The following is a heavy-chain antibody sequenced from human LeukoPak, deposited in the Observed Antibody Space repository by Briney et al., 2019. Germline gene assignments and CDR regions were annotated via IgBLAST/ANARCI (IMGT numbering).Heavy chain of an antibody. Sequence: SETLFLTCTVSGGSISSSSYYWGCIRQPPGKGLECIGYIYHSGSTYYNPSLKSRVTISVDTSKNQFSLQLNSVTPEDTAVYYCARENTLVRGTRNPFDYWGRGTLVTVSS. D-gene: IGHD3-10*01. CDR2: IYHSGST. J-gene: IGHJ4*02. V-gene: IGHV4-39*02. CDR3: ARENTLVRGTRNPFDY. CDR1: GGSISSSSYY.